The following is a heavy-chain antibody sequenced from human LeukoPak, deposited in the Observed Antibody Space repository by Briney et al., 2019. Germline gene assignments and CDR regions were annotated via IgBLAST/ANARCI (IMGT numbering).Heavy chain of an antibody. CDR3: ARAFGVVGATNPGY. Sequence: PGGSLRLSCAASGFTFSSYSMNWVRQAPGKGLEWVSSISSSSYIYYADSVKGRFTISRDNAKNSLYLQMNSLRAEDTAVYYCARAFGVVGATNPGYWGQGTPVTIPS. CDR1: GFTFSSYS. D-gene: IGHD1-26*01. CDR2: ISSSSYI. J-gene: IGHJ4*02. V-gene: IGHV3-21*01.